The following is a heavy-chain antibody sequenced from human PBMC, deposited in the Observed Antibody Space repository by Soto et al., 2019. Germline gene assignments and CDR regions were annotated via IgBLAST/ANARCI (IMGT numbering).Heavy chain of an antibody. J-gene: IGHJ3*02. D-gene: IGHD5-12*01. CDR1: GFTFDDYA. Sequence: EVQLVESGGGLVQPGRSLRLSCAASGFTFDDYAMHWVRQAPGKGLEWVSSITWNSGNIGYADSVKGRFTISRDNAKNSLYLQMSSLRGEDTALYNCAKGRGRGVAVACDAFDIWGQGTMVTVSS. V-gene: IGHV3-9*01. CDR3: AKGRGRGVAVACDAFDI. CDR2: ITWNSGNI.